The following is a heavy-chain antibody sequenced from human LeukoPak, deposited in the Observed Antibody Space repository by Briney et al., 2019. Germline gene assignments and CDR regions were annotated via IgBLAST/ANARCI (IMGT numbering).Heavy chain of an antibody. V-gene: IGHV4-34*01. CDR3: ARGPGTVGLSP. D-gene: IGHD1/OR15-1a*01. CDR1: GTSFTHYY. Sequence: SETLSLTCNVSGTSFTHYYWSWIRQTPEKGLEWIGQINHSGDTSHNPSLRSRVTLSVDSSKNQFSLKVTSVTAADTGVYYCARGPGTVGLSPWGQGTLVTVSS. J-gene: IGHJ5*02. CDR2: INHSGDT.